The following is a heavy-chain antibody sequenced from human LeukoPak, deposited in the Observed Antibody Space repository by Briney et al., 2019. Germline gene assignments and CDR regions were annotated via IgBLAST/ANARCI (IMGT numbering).Heavy chain of an antibody. CDR1: GYTFTSYA. D-gene: IGHD3/OR15-3a*01. CDR3: ARDRDWETADAFDI. V-gene: IGHV7-4-1*02. CDR2: INTNTGNP. J-gene: IGHJ3*02. Sequence: ASVKVSCKASGYTFTSYAMNWVRQAPGQGLEWMGWINTNTGNPTYAQGFTGRFVFSLDTSVSTAYLQISSLKAEDTAVYYCARDRDWETADAFDIWGQGTMVTVSS.